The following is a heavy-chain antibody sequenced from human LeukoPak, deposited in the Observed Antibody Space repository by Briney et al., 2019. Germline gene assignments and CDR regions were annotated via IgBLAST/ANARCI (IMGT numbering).Heavy chain of an antibody. CDR3: ARGGGGYCSSTSCYVDWFDP. CDR2: IYYRGST. J-gene: IGHJ5*02. V-gene: IGHV4-59*07. Sequence: SYTLSPTCPVSGGSIRRYYRSWIRPPPPKGLAGMDYIYYRGSTNYNPYLKSRVTISVDTSKNQFSLKLSSVTAADTAVYYCARGGGGYCSSTSCYVDWFDPWGQGTLVTVSS. D-gene: IGHD2-2*01. CDR1: GGSIRRYY.